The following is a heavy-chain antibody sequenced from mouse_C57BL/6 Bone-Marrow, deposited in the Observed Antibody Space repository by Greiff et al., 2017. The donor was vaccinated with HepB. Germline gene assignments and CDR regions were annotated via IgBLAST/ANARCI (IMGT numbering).Heavy chain of an antibody. D-gene: IGHD1-1*02. CDR2: ISYDGSN. J-gene: IGHJ2*01. CDR1: GHSTTSGYY. CDR3: ASSLWSPLDY. Sequence: EVQLVESGPRLVKPSQSLSLTSSVTGHSTTSGYYWHWIRQFPGNKLEWLGYISYDGSNNYNPSLKNRISITRDTSKNQFFLKLNSVTTEDTATYSCASSLWSPLDYWGQGTTLTVSS. V-gene: IGHV3-6*01.